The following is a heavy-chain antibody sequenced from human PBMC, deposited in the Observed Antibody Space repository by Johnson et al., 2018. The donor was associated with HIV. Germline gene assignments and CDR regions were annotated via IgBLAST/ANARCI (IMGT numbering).Heavy chain of an antibody. Sequence: QVQLVESGGGVVQPGRSLRLSCVVSGFSFSGFAMHWVRQAPGKGLEWVSVISGTGGSTNYADSVKGRFTISRDNSKNTLYLQMNSLRAEDTAVYYCAKAFSSSWSDAFDIWGQGTMVTVSS. D-gene: IGHD6-13*01. CDR2: ISGTGGST. CDR1: GFSFSGFA. J-gene: IGHJ3*02. CDR3: AKAFSSSWSDAFDI. V-gene: IGHV3-NL1*01.